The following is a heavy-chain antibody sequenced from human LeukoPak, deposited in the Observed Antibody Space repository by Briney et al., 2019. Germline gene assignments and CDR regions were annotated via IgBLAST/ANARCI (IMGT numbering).Heavy chain of an antibody. CDR1: GGTFSSYA. J-gene: IGHJ3*02. D-gene: IGHD2-2*01. V-gene: IGHV1-69*06. CDR3: ARAYCSSTSCHDAFDI. CDR2: IIPIFGTA. Sequence: ASVKVSCKASGGTFSSYAISWVRQAPGQGLEWMGGIIPIFGTANYAQKFQGRVTITADKSTGTAYMELSSLRSEDTAVYYCARAYCSSTSCHDAFDIWGQGTMVTVSS.